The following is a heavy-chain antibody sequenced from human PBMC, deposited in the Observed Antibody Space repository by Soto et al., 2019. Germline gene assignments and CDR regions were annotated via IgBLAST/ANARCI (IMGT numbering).Heavy chain of an antibody. Sequence: QVQLVQSGAEVKKPGASVKVSCKASGYTFTSYGISWVRQAPGQGLEWMGWISAYNGNTNYAQKLQGRVTMTTDTSRSTADMGLRTLRFDDTAVYYCARGRGPDYDYIWGSYRYTGGWYFDLWGRGTLVTVSS. CDR1: GYTFTSYG. D-gene: IGHD3-16*02. CDR2: ISAYNGNT. CDR3: ARGRGPDYDYIWGSYRYTGGWYFDL. V-gene: IGHV1-18*01. J-gene: IGHJ2*01.